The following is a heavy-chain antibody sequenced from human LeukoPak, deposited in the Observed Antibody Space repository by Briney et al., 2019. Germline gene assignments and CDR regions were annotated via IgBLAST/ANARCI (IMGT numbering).Heavy chain of an antibody. J-gene: IGHJ4*02. D-gene: IGHD3-22*01. CDR1: GFTFSSNY. Sequence: GGSLRLSCAASGFTFSSNYMSWVRQAPGKGLGWVSVIYSGGSTYYADSVKGRFTISRDNSKNTLYLQMNSLRAEDTAVYYCAKTYYYDSSGYSPHFDYWGQGTLVTVSS. CDR3: AKTYYYDSSGYSPHFDY. CDR2: IYSGGST. V-gene: IGHV3-53*01.